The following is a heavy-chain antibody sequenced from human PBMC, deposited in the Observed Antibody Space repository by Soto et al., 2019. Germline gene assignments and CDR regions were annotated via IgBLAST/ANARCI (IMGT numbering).Heavy chain of an antibody. CDR1: GGSISSGGYY. V-gene: IGHV4-31*03. J-gene: IGHJ6*02. D-gene: IGHD2-21*02. CDR3: ARVCGGDCHYGMDV. CDR2: IYYSGST. Sequence: QVQLQESGPGLVKPSQTLSLTCTVSGGSISSGGYYWSWIRQHPGKGLEWIWYIYYSGSTYYNPFLKSRVTMSVDTSKNEFSLNLSSVTAADTAVYYCARVCGGDCHYGMDVWGQGTTVTVSS.